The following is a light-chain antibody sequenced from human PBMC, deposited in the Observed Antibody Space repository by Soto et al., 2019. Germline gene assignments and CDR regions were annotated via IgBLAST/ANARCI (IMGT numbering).Light chain of an antibody. CDR3: QQSYSIPYS. CDR2: LTS. V-gene: IGKV1-39*01. CDR1: RSIGNY. Sequence: DIQMTQSPSSLSASVGDRLTITCRASRSIGNYLNWYQQKPERAPKLLIYLTSSLQSGVPSRFSGSGSGTDFTLTISTLQPEDFATYYCQQSYSIPYSFGQGTKLEIK. J-gene: IGKJ2*01.